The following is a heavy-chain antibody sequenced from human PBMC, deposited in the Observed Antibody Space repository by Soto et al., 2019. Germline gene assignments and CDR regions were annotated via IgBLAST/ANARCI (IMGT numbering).Heavy chain of an antibody. Sequence: QVQLVESGGGVVQPGRSLRLSCAASGFTFSSYGMHWVRQAPGKGLEWVAVIWYDGSNKYYADSVKGRFTISRDNSKNTLYLQMNSLRAEDTAVYYCARESEAAAGNGLVTNWFDPWGQGTLVTVSS. J-gene: IGHJ5*02. D-gene: IGHD6-13*01. CDR2: IWYDGSNK. CDR3: ARESEAAAGNGLVTNWFDP. CDR1: GFTFSSYG. V-gene: IGHV3-33*01.